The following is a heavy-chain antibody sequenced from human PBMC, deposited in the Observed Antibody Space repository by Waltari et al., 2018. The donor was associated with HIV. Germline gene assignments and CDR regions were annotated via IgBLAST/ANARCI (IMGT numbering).Heavy chain of an antibody. J-gene: IGHJ4*02. D-gene: IGHD2-15*01. CDR2: ISYDGSNK. V-gene: IGHV3-30*18. CDR1: GFTFSSYG. Sequence: QVQLVESGGGVVQPGRSLRLSCAASGFTFSSYGMHWVRHATGKGLEWVAVISYDGSNKYYADSVKGRFTISRDNSKNTLYLQMNSLRAEDTAVYYCAKDGLIYCSGGSCYLGYWGQGTLVTVSS. CDR3: AKDGLIYCSGGSCYLGY.